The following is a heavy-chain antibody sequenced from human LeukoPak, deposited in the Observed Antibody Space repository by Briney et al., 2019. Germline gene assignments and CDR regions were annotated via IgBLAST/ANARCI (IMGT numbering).Heavy chain of an antibody. CDR2: PGTAGDT. CDR3: ARQSTPHGNFDY. D-gene: IGHD5-24*01. J-gene: IGHJ4*02. V-gene: IGHV3-13*01. CDR1: GFTLTNYA. Sequence: PGGSLRLSCATSGFTLTNYAMHWVRQPAGEGLEWVSAPGTAGDTFYPGSVKGRFSISRDNAKKSLFLQMNSLRVEDTAIYYCARQSTPHGNFDYWGQGTLVTVSS.